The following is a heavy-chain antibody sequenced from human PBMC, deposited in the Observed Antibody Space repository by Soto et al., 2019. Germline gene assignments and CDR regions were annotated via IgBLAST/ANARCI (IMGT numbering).Heavy chain of an antibody. CDR3: AGRSGSSDY. V-gene: IGHV3-30*04. J-gene: IGHJ4*02. Sequence: GGSLRLSCAASGFTFSNYTMRWVRQAPGKGLEWVALISYDEIDKYFADAVKGRFTISRDNSKNTLYLQMDSLRAEDTAVYYCAGRSGSSDYWGRGTLVTVSS. CDR2: ISYDEIDK. CDR1: GFTFSNYT. D-gene: IGHD3-10*01.